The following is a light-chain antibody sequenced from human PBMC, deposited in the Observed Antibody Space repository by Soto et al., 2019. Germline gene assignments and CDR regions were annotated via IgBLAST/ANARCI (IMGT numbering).Light chain of an antibody. J-gene: IGLJ1*01. V-gene: IGLV1-47*01. CDR2: RNN. CDR1: SSNIGSNY. CDR3: AAWDDSLSGRV. Sequence: QSVLTQPPSASGTPGQRVTISCSGSSSNIGSNYVYWYQQLPGTAPKLLIYRNNQRPSGVPDRFSGSKSGNSASLAISGLRSEDEADYYCAAWDDSLSGRVFGTGTKLTVL.